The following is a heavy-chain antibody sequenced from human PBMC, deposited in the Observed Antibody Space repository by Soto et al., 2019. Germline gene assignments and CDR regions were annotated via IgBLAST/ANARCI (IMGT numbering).Heavy chain of an antibody. J-gene: IGHJ6*02. Sequence: SETLSLTCAVSGGSISTSNWWSWVRQPPGKGLEWIGEVYHSGSTNYNPSFKSRVAMSVDKSKNQFSLKLSSVTAADTAVYYCARPREAGKNYYGVDVWGQGTTVTVSS. V-gene: IGHV4-4*02. CDR3: ARPREAGKNYYGVDV. CDR2: VYHSGST. D-gene: IGHD6-19*01. CDR1: GGSISTSNW.